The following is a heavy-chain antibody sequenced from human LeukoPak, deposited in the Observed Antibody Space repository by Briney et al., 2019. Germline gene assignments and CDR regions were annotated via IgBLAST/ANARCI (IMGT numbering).Heavy chain of an antibody. D-gene: IGHD2-2*03. Sequence: GESLKISCKGSEYSFTSYWIGWVRQMPGKGLEWMGIIYPGDSDTRYSPSFQGQVTISADKSISTAYLQWSSLKASDTAMYYCARRGGYCSSTSCYPDSSGFAVDYWGQGTLVTVSS. CDR3: ARRGGYCSSTSCYPDSSGFAVDY. V-gene: IGHV5-51*01. J-gene: IGHJ4*02. CDR1: EYSFTSYW. CDR2: IYPGDSDT.